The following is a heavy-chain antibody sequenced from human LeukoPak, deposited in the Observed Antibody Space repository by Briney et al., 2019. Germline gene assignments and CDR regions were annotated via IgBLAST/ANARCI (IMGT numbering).Heavy chain of an antibody. D-gene: IGHD3-22*01. V-gene: IGHV3-21*01. CDR3: ARGEYYSDTSSYFDY. J-gene: IGHJ4*02. Sequence: GGSLRLSCAASGFTFTSYTMHWVRRAPGKGLEWVSSISGISRFIYYADSVKGRFTISRDNSKNTLFVQMSSLRAEDTAVYYCARGEYYSDTSSYFDYWGQGTMVTVSS. CDR1: GFTFTSYT. CDR2: ISGISRFI.